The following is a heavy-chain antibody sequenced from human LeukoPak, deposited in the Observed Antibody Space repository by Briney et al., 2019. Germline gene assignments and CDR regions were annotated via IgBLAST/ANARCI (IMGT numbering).Heavy chain of an antibody. Sequence: GGSLRLSCAASGFTFSSYGMHWVRQAPGKGLEWVAVISYDGSNKYYADSVKGRFTISRDNSKNTLYLQMNSLRAEDTAVYYCARDGPQTLYSGSYLGYWGQGTLVTVSS. J-gene: IGHJ4*02. CDR3: ARDGPQTLYSGSYLGY. CDR1: GFTFSSYG. D-gene: IGHD1-26*01. V-gene: IGHV3-30*03. CDR2: ISYDGSNK.